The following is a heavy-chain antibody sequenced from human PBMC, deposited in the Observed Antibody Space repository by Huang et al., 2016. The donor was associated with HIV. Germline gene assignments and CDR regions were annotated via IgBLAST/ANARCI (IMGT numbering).Heavy chain of an antibody. CDR1: GFNFLTYA. CDR3: ARDKEAGTPFFDP. D-gene: IGHD6-19*01. CDR2: INGDGLT. Sequence: QVQLVQSGAEVEKPGASVNLSCKASGFNFLTYALHWVRRASGHRLEWMGWINGDGLTKYSQRFQGGVNNTKDRSASTVYVDFNSLTYEDTAVYYCARDKEAGTPFFDPWGQGTLVTVSS. V-gene: IGHV1-3*01. J-gene: IGHJ5*02.